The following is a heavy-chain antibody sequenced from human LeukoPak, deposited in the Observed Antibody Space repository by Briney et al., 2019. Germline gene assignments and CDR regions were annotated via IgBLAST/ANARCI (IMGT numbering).Heavy chain of an antibody. CDR3: ARGSGGWSWTPHAFDI. CDR1: GGSVNSGIYY. Sequence: SSETLSLTCTVSGGSVNSGIYYWSWIRQPPGKGLEWIGYIFYSGSTNCNPSLKSRVTISVDTSKNRLSLKLNSVTAADTAVYYCARGSGGWSWTPHAFDIWGQGTMVTVSS. D-gene: IGHD6-19*01. V-gene: IGHV4-61*01. J-gene: IGHJ3*02. CDR2: IFYSGST.